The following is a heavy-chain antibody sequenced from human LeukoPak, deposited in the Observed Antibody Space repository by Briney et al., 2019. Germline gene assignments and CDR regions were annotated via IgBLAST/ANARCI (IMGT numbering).Heavy chain of an antibody. D-gene: IGHD2-2*01. J-gene: IGHJ3*01. CDR2: VSGSSGLT. Sequence: QPGGSLRLSCAASGFTFSNYAMSWVRQAPGKGLEWVSAVSGSSGLTYYADSAKGRFTISRDNSKSTLSLQMNNLRAEDTAVYYCAKSTTYYNDAFDFWGQGTMVTVSS. CDR3: AKSTTYYNDAFDF. CDR1: GFTFSNYA. V-gene: IGHV3-23*01.